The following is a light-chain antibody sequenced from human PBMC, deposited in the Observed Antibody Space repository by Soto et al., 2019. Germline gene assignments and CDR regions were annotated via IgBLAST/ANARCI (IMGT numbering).Light chain of an antibody. CDR1: QGISNA. CDR2: AAS. V-gene: IGKV1D-12*01. CDR3: QQANSFLPLT. J-gene: IGKJ4*01. Sequence: DIQMTQSPSSVAASVGDRVTITCRASQGISNALAWYQQKPGKAPKLLIYAASSLQSGVPSRFAGSGSGTDFSLTISSLQPEDFATYYCQQANSFLPLTFGGGTKVEIK.